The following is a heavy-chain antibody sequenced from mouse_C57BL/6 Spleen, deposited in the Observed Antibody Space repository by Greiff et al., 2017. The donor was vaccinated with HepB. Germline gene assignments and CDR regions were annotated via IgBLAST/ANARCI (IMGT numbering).Heavy chain of an antibody. J-gene: IGHJ1*03. Sequence: VQLQQSGPGLVQPSQSLSITCTVSGFSLTSYGVHWVRQSPGKGLEWLGVIWRGGSTDYNAAFMSRLSITKDNSKSQVFFKMNSLQADDTAIYYCAKGPSVVATSYFDVWGTGTTVTVSS. CDR1: GFSLTSYG. CDR3: AKGPSVVATSYFDV. V-gene: IGHV2-5*01. CDR2: IWRGGST. D-gene: IGHD1-1*01.